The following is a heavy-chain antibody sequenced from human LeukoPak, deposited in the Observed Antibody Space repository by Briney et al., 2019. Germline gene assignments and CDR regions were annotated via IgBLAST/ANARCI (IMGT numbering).Heavy chain of an antibody. V-gene: IGHV4-39*01. CDR1: GGSISSSSYY. Sequence: PSETLSLTCTVSGGSISSSSYYWGWIRQPPGKGLEWIGSIYYSGSTHYNPSLKSRVTISVDTSKNQFSLKLSSVTAADTAVYYCASYSSSWYVGFDYWGQGTLVTVSS. D-gene: IGHD6-13*01. CDR3: ASYSSSWYVGFDY. CDR2: IYYSGST. J-gene: IGHJ4*02.